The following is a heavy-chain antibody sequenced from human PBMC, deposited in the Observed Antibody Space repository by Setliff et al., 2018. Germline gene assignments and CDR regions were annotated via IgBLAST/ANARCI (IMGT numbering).Heavy chain of an antibody. V-gene: IGHV4-61*09. D-gene: IGHD3-16*02. Sequence: TLSLTCTVSGGSISSGSYYWSWIRQPAGKGLEWIGHIYTSGSTNYNPSLKSRVTISVDTSKNQFSLKLSSVTAADTAVYYCARGRYDYVWGSYHLWDYWGQGTLVTVSS. CDR3: ARGRYDYVWGSYHLWDY. J-gene: IGHJ4*02. CDR1: GGSISSGSYY. CDR2: IYTSGST.